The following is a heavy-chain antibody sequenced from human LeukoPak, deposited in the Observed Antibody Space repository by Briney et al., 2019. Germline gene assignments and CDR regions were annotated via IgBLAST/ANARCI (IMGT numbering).Heavy chain of an antibody. D-gene: IGHD1-26*01. V-gene: IGHV4-59*01. CDR1: GGTFSRYF. CDR2: IDYSGST. Sequence: SETLSLTCTVSGGTFSRYFWSWIQQPPGKGLEWIAYIDYSGSTNYNPSLKSRLTISLDASKNQFSLKLSSVTAADTAVYYCARDRRRDRLHAFDIWGQGTMVTVSS. CDR3: ARDRRRDRLHAFDI. J-gene: IGHJ3*02.